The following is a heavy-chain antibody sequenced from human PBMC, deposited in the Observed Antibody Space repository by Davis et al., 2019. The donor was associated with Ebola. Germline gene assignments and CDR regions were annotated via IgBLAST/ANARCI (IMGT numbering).Heavy chain of an antibody. J-gene: IGHJ3*02. CDR1: GYTFTSYD. V-gene: IGHV1-45*02. Sequence: AASVTVSCKASGYTFTSYDMSWVRQAPGQALEWMGWITPFNGNTNYAQKFQDRVTITRDRSMRTAYMELSSLRSEDTAMYYCASSTLVVIASRTIDAFDIWGQGTMVTVSS. CDR2: ITPFNGNT. D-gene: IGHD2-21*01. CDR3: ASSTLVVIASRTIDAFDI.